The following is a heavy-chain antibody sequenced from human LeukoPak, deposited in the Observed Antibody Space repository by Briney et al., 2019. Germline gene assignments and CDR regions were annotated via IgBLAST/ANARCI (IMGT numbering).Heavy chain of an antibody. V-gene: IGHV4-59*08. CDR1: GGSISSYY. CDR2: IYYSGST. J-gene: IGHJ5*02. CDR3: ARHSRGSGSPA. Sequence: SETLSLTCTVSGGSISSYYWSWIRQPPGKGLEWIGYIYYSGSTNYNPSLKSRATISVDTSKNQFSLKLSSVTAADTAVYYCARHSRGSGSPAWGQGTLVTVSS. D-gene: IGHD3-10*01.